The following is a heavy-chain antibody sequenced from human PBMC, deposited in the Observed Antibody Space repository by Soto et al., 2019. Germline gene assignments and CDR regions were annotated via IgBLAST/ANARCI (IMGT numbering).Heavy chain of an antibody. CDR1: GFTFSSYW. CDR2: INSDGSST. CDR3: AAYQLRRSYYMDV. D-gene: IGHD2-2*01. J-gene: IGHJ6*03. Sequence: PGGSLRLSCAASGFTFSSYWMHWVRQAPGKGLVWVSRINSDGSSTSYADSVKGRFTISRDNSKNTLYLQMNSLRAEDTAVYYCAAYQLRRSYYMDVWGKGTTVTVSS. V-gene: IGHV3-74*01.